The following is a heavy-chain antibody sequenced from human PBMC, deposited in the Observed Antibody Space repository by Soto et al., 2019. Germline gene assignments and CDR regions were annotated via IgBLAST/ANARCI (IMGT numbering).Heavy chain of an antibody. Sequence: SVKVSCKASGGTFSTYAISWVLQAPGQGLEWMGGIIPIFGTAKYAQKFQGRVTITADESTSTAYMELSSLRSEDTAVYYCAREIFGVIISGGRDAFDIWGQGTMVTVSS. D-gene: IGHD3-3*01. J-gene: IGHJ3*02. CDR3: AREIFGVIISGGRDAFDI. V-gene: IGHV1-69*13. CDR2: IIPIFGTA. CDR1: GGTFSTYA.